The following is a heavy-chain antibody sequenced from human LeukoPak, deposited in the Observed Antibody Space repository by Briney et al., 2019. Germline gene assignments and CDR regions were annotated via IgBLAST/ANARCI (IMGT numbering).Heavy chain of an antibody. CDR1: GFTFSGSA. Sequence: GGSLKLSCAASGFTFSGSAMXXXRQASGXXXXXXXXXXXXXNSYXTAYAASXXXXXXXSRDNSKNTLYLQMNTLTAEDTAIYYCAKESRLGELSYTLDCWGQGTLVAVSS. CDR2: XXXXXNSYXT. V-gene: IGHV3-73*01. CDR3: AKESRLGELSYTLDC. J-gene: IGHJ4*02. D-gene: IGHD3-16*02.